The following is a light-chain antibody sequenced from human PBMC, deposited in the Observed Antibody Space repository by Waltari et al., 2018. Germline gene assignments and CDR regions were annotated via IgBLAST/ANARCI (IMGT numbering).Light chain of an antibody. CDR3: QQSYTLPYT. Sequence: TCRASQTIDNSLNWYQHKPGKAPKLLISDTSTLQSGVPSRFSGRGSGTEFTLTISRLQPEDFGTYYCQQSYTLPYTFGQGTKLDI. J-gene: IGKJ2*01. CDR1: QTIDNS. CDR2: DTS. V-gene: IGKV1-39*01.